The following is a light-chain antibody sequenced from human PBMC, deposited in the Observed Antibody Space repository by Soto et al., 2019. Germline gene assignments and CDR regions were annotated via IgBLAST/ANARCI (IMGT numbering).Light chain of an antibody. CDR2: GAS. CDR3: QHYGDSPPIT. CDR1: QSVSNRY. Sequence: EIVLTQSPGTLSLSPGDTATLSCRASQSVSNRYLAWYQQKPGQAPRLLINGASSRATGVPDRFSGSGSGTDFALTISRLEPDDFTVYYCQHYGDSPPITFVPGTRLEIK. J-gene: IGKJ5*01. V-gene: IGKV3-20*01.